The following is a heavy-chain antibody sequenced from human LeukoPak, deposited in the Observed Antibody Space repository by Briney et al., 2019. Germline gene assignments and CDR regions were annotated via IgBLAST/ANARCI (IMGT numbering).Heavy chain of an antibody. CDR3: ARRYSLYFGL. CDR1: GFTFTSSW. J-gene: IGHJ2*01. V-gene: IGHV3-7*04. Sequence: GGSLRLSCAASGFTFTSSWMSWVRQAPGKGGEWVAHITPDGSDKYYVDSVKGGFTISRDNAKTSLYLEMNSLRVEDTAVYYCARRYSLYFGLWGRGPLVTVSS. CDR2: ITPDGSDK. D-gene: IGHD2-15*01.